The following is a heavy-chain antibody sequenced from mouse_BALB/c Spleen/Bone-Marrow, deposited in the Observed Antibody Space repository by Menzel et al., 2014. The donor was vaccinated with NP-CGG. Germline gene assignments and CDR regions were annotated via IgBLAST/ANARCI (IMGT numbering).Heavy chain of an antibody. V-gene: IGHV4-2*02. CDR3: ARLGNHGYFAY. CDR2: INPGSSTI. J-gene: IGHJ2*01. Sequence: EVKLVESGGGLVQPGGSLILSCAASGFDFSRYWMSWARQAPGKGQEWIGEINPGSSTINYTPSLKDKFIISRDNAKKTLYLQMSKVRSEDTALYYCARLGNHGYFAYWGQGTTLTVSS. CDR1: GFDFSRYW.